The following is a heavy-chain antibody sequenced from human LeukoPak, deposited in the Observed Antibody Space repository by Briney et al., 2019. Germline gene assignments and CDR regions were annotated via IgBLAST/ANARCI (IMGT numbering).Heavy chain of an antibody. Sequence: PSETLSLTCAVSGGSISSGGYSWSWIRKPPGKGLEWIGYISHSGSTYYNPSLKSRVTISVDRSKNQFSLKLSSVTAADTAMYYCARGRDYGDYARFDPWGQGTLVTVSS. CDR3: ARGRDYGDYARFDP. V-gene: IGHV4-30-2*01. CDR2: ISHSGST. D-gene: IGHD4-17*01. J-gene: IGHJ5*02. CDR1: GGSISSGGYS.